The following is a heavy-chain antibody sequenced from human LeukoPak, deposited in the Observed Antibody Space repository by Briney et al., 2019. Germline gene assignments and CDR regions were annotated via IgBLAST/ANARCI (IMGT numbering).Heavy chain of an antibody. D-gene: IGHD5-24*01. J-gene: IGHJ4*02. V-gene: IGHV4-39*01. CDR3: ARGSDDYKLGNS. Sequence: PSETLSLICTVSGASFDNSYCWTWVRQPPGKRPEWIGTIYSSEFTYYNPSLGSRVAISADTSKNLFSLRLTSVTAADTAVYYCARGSDDYKLGNSWGQGTLVTVSS. CDR1: GASFDNSYC. CDR2: IYSSEFT.